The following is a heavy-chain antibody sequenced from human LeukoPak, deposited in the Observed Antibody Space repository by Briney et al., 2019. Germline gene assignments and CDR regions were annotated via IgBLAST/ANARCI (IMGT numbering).Heavy chain of an antibody. D-gene: IGHD3-16*01. J-gene: IGHJ4*02. V-gene: IGHV4-31*03. CDR1: GGSIGSGTHY. CDR3: AASSGVTLGRF. CDR2: IYHTGIT. Sequence: SETLSLTCTVSGGSIGSGTHYYNWIRQHPGKGLEWIGYIYHTGITSYNPPLKGRVIMSVDTSMNQVFLRLSSLTAADTAVYYCAASSGVTLGRFWGQGTLVSVSS.